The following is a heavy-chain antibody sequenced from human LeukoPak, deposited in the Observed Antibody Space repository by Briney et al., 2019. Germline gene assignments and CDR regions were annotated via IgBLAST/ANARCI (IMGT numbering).Heavy chain of an antibody. D-gene: IGHD3-22*01. CDR1: GYTFTSYG. CDR3: ARVSTGFYYDSSGYVGY. CDR2: ISAYNGNT. J-gene: IGHJ4*02. Sequence: EASVKVSCKASGYTFTSYGISWVRQAPGQGLEWMGWISAYNGNTNYAQKLQGRVTMTTDTSTSTAYMELRSLRSDDTALYYCARVSTGFYYDSSGYVGYWGQGTLVTVSS. V-gene: IGHV1-18*01.